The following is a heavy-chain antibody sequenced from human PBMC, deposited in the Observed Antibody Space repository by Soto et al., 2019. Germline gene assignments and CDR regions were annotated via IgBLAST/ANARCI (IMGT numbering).Heavy chain of an antibody. J-gene: IGHJ4*02. V-gene: IGHV1-18*01. CDR2: ISAYNGNT. CDR3: AGEPNCGRDCQVLGEL. D-gene: IGHD2-21*02. Sequence: ASVXVSFKASCYTFPNEGIKLLLQAPGQGLECMGWISAYNGNTNYAQKLQGRVTMTTDTSTSTDYMELRSLRSDDTAVYYCAGEPNCGRDCQVLGELWGQRTLVNVYS. CDR1: CYTFPNEG.